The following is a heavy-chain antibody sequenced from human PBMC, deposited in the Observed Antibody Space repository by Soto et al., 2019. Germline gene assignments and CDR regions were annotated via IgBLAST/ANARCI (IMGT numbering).Heavy chain of an antibody. CDR1: GGTFSSYA. Sequence: SVKVSCKASGGTFSSYAISWVRQAPGQGLEWMGGIIPIFGTANYAQKFQGRVTITADESTSTAYMELSSLRSEDTAVYYCARGNDSLRYFDWFAKGDAFDIWGQGTMVTVSS. D-gene: IGHD3-9*01. J-gene: IGHJ3*02. V-gene: IGHV1-69*13. CDR2: IIPIFGTA. CDR3: ARGNDSLRYFDWFAKGDAFDI.